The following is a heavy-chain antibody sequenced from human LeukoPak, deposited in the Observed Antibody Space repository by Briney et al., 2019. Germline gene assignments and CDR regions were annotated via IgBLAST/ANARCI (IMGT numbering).Heavy chain of an antibody. Sequence: SETLSLTCTVSGGSISSSSYYWGWIRQPPGKGLEWIGSIYYSGSSNYNPSLKSRVTISLDTSKNQFSLNLSSVTAADTAVYYCARALEWYDPPNRWGQGTLVTVSS. CDR2: IYYSGSS. CDR3: ARALEWYDPPNR. V-gene: IGHV4-39*07. D-gene: IGHD1-1*01. J-gene: IGHJ4*02. CDR1: GGSISSSSYY.